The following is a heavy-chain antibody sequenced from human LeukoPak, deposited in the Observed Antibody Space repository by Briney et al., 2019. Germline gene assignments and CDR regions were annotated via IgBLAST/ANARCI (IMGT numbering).Heavy chain of an antibody. J-gene: IGHJ4*02. CDR1: GGTFSSYA. Sequence: SVKVSCKASGGTFSSYAISWVRQAPGQGLEWMGGIIPIFGTANYAQKFQGRVTITADESTSTAYMELSSLRSEDTAVYYCVRGLVRGVHYYFDYWGQGTLVTVSS. D-gene: IGHD3-10*01. CDR3: VRGLVRGVHYYFDY. CDR2: IIPIFGTA. V-gene: IGHV1-69*13.